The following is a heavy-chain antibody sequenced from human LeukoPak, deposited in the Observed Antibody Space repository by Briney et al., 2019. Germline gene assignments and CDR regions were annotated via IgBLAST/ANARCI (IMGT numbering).Heavy chain of an antibody. CDR3: ARDHPGVVTAAKDWYFDL. V-gene: IGHV4-4*07. J-gene: IGHJ2*01. CDR1: GGSISSYY. D-gene: IGHD2-2*01. CDR2: IYTSGST. Sequence: SETLSLTCTVSGGSISSYYWSWIRQPAGKGLEWIGRIYTSGSTNYNPSLKSRVTISVDTSKNQFSLKLSSVTAADTAVYYCARDHPGVVTAAKDWYFDLWGRGTLVTVSS.